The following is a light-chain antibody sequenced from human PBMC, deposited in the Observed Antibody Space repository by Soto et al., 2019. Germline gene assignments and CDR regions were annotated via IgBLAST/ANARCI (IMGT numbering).Light chain of an antibody. CDR3: HEYGSPPPT. CDR2: GAS. V-gene: IGKV3-20*01. Sequence: DIVLTQSPGTLSSSQGDRATLSCRAIQSVNSYLAWYQQKPGQTPHLLIYGASSRATGIPDRFSGSGSGTDFTLTISSLEAEDVAVYYCHEYGSPPPTFVLGTKVEFK. J-gene: IGKJ4*01. CDR1: QSVNSY.